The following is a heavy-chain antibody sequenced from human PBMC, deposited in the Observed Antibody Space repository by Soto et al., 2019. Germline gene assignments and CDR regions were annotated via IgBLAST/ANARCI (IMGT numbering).Heavy chain of an antibody. Sequence: EVQLVESGGGLVQPGGSLRLSCAASGFTFSSYWMHWVRQAPGKGLVWVSRINSDGSSTTYADSVKGRFTISRDNAKNTLYLQMNSLRAEDTAVYYCARVYCSGGCCYSVDYWGQGTLVTVSS. CDR2: INSDGSST. J-gene: IGHJ4*02. CDR3: ARVYCSGGCCYSVDY. CDR1: GFTFSSYW. D-gene: IGHD2-15*01. V-gene: IGHV3-74*01.